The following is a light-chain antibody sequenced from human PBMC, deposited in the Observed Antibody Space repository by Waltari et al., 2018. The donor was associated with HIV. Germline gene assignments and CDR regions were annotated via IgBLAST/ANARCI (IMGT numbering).Light chain of an antibody. CDR2: AVD. J-gene: IGLJ2*01. V-gene: IGLV2-8*01. Sequence: QSALTQPPSASGSPGQSVTVSCTGTSSDVGGFDYVSWYHQQPPKAPKLILYAVDRRPSGGPCRFSGSKSGNTASLTVSGLQPEDEGDYYCSSYKDANDVVFGGGTKLTVL. CDR1: SSDVGGFDY. CDR3: SSYKDANDVV.